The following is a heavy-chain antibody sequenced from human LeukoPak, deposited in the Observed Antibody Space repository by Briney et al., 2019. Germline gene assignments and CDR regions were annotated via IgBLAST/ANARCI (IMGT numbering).Heavy chain of an antibody. Sequence: ASVKVSCKASGGTFSSYAISWVRQAPGQGLEWMGWINPGNGNTKYSQNFQGRVTITRDTSARTVYMELTSLRSEDTAVYYCARAPDREIVVVPSALRHWGQGTLVAVSS. CDR3: ARAPDREIVVVPSALRH. CDR1: GGTFSSYA. V-gene: IGHV1-3*01. CDR2: INPGNGNT. D-gene: IGHD2-2*01. J-gene: IGHJ4*02.